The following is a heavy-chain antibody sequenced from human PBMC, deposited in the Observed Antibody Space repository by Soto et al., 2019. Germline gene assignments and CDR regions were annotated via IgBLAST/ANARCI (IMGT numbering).Heavy chain of an antibody. V-gene: IGHV3-23*01. Sequence: EVQLLESGGGLVQPGGSLRLSCAASGFTFSNYAMSWVRQAPGKGLEWVSGISGSGTNTYYAGSVQGRFTISRDNSKNTLYLQMNSLRAEDTAVYYCAKDLAVIRGKSDYWGQGTLVTVSS. CDR2: ISGSGTNT. J-gene: IGHJ4*02. CDR1: GFTFSNYA. CDR3: AKDLAVIRGKSDY. D-gene: IGHD2-15*01.